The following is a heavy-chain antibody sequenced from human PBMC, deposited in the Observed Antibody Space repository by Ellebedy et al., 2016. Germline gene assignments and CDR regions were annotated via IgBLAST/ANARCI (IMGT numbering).Heavy chain of an antibody. D-gene: IGHD4-23*01. CDR1: GGSFSGYY. Sequence: SETLSLXXAVYGGSFSGYYWSWIRQPPGKGLEWIGEINHSGSTNYNPSLKSRVTISVDTSKNQFSLKLSSVTAADTAVYYCARGGGNGRRYFDLWGRGTLVTVSS. CDR2: INHSGST. CDR3: ARGGGNGRRYFDL. J-gene: IGHJ2*01. V-gene: IGHV4-34*01.